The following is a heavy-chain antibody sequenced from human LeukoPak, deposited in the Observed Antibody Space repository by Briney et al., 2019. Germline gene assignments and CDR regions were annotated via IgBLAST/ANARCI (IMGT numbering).Heavy chain of an antibody. J-gene: IGHJ4*02. V-gene: IGHV3-11*04. Sequence: GGSLRLSCAASGFAFSGYYMSWIRQAPGKGLEWVSYISSLGSTIYYTDSVKSRFTISRDNAKNSLYLQMSSLRAEDTAVYYCARDKEEWGQGTLVTVSS. CDR3: ARDKEE. CDR1: GFAFSGYY. CDR2: ISSLGSTI.